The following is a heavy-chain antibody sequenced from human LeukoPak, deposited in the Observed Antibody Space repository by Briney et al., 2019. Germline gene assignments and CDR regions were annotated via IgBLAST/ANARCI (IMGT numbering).Heavy chain of an antibody. J-gene: IGHJ5*02. Sequence: GESLKISCQGSAYSFTSYWIGWVRQMPGKGLEWMGIIYPGDSDTRYSPSFQGQVTISADKSISTAYLQWSSLKASDTAMYYCARTSYYDFPSWFDPWGQGTLVTVSS. V-gene: IGHV5-51*01. D-gene: IGHD3-3*01. CDR1: AYSFTSYW. CDR2: IYPGDSDT. CDR3: ARTSYYDFPSWFDP.